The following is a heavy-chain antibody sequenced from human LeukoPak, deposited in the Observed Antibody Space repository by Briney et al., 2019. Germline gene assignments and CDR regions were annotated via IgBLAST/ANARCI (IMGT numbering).Heavy chain of an antibody. Sequence: GGSLRLSCAASGFTFDDYDMTWVRQAPGKGLEWVSGINWNGDTAYADSVKGRFTISRDNAKKFLYLQMNSLRAEDTALYLCARDLSGGSNGYYYPGHWGLGTLVTVSS. CDR3: ARDLSGGSNGYYYPGH. CDR1: GFTFDDYD. V-gene: IGHV3-20*01. D-gene: IGHD3-22*01. J-gene: IGHJ4*02. CDR2: INWNGDT.